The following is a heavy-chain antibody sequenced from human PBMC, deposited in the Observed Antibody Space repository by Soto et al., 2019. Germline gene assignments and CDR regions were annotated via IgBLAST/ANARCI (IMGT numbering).Heavy chain of an antibody. Sequence: EVQLVETGGGLIQPGGSLRLSCAASGFTVSSNYMSWVRQAPGKGLEWVSVIYSGGSTYYADSVKGRFTISRDNSKNTLYLQMNSLRAEDTAVYYCARDREYSGYDSDLVYYYYYGMDVWGQGTTVTVSS. D-gene: IGHD5-12*01. CDR3: ARDREYSGYDSDLVYYYYYGMDV. CDR2: IYSGGST. V-gene: IGHV3-53*02. CDR1: GFTVSSNY. J-gene: IGHJ6*02.